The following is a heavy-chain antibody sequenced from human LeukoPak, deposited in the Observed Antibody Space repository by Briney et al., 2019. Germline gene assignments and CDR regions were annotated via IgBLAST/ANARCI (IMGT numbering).Heavy chain of an antibody. V-gene: IGHV3-30*18. CDR1: GFTFSSYG. D-gene: IGHD4-17*01. Sequence: GRSLRLSCAASGFTFSSYGMHWVCQAPGKGLEWVAVISYDGSNKYYADSVKGRFTISRDNSKNTLYLQMNSLRAEDTAVYYCAKDSDYGDYVCDYWGQGTLVTVSS. CDR3: AKDSDYGDYVCDY. J-gene: IGHJ4*02. CDR2: ISYDGSNK.